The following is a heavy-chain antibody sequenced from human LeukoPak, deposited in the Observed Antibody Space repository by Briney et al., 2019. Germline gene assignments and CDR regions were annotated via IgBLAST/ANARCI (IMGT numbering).Heavy chain of an antibody. D-gene: IGHD2-2*01. CDR3: ARPYCSSTSCYGRYFQH. J-gene: IGHJ1*01. Sequence: GASVKVSCKASGYTFTGYYMHWVRQAPGQGLEWMGWINPNSGGTNYAQKFQGRVTMTRDTSISTAYMELSRLRSDDTAVYYCARPYCSSTSCYGRYFQHWGQGTLVTVSS. CDR2: INPNSGGT. V-gene: IGHV1-2*02. CDR1: GYTFTGYY.